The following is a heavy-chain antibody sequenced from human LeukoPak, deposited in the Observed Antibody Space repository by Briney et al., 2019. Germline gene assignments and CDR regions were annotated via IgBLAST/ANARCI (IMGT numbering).Heavy chain of an antibody. D-gene: IGHD3-10*01. CDR3: ARGVLYGSGSYHYYYMDV. CDR2: ISAYNGNT. J-gene: IGHJ6*03. V-gene: IGHV1-18*01. Sequence: GASVKVSCKASGYTFTSYGISWVRQAPGQGLEWMGWISAYNGNTNYAQKLQGRVTMTTDTSTSTAYMELRSLRSEDTAVYYCARGVLYGSGSYHYYYMDVWAKGPRSPSP. CDR1: GYTFTSYG.